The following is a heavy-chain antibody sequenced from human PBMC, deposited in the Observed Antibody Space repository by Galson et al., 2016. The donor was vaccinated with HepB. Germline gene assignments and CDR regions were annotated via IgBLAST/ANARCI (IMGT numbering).Heavy chain of an antibody. CDR2: ISHSRGI. J-gene: IGHJ4*02. Sequence: SETLSLTCAVYGGSFSGYYWSWIRQPPGKGLEWIGEISHSRGINYNPSLKSRVTISEDTTKNQFSLKLRSVTAADTAVYYCARDFSFYYDSSGYRLWGQGTLVTVSS. CDR1: GGSFSGYY. V-gene: IGHV4-34*01. CDR3: ARDFSFYYDSSGYRL. D-gene: IGHD3-22*01.